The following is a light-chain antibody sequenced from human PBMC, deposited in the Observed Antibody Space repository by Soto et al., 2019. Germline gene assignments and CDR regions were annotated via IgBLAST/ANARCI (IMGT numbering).Light chain of an antibody. J-gene: IGKJ2*01. V-gene: IGKV3-11*01. CDR1: QSVSSH. Sequence: EIVLTQSPATLSLSPGERATLSCRASQSVSSHLGWYLQKPGQAPRLLIYDASNRAPGTPARFSGSGSGADFTLTISRLEPEDFAVYYCQQRSNWPGTFGQGSRLEMK. CDR3: QQRSNWPGT. CDR2: DAS.